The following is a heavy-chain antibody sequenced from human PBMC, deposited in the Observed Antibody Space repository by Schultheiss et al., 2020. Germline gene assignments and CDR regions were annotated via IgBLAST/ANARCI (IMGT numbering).Heavy chain of an antibody. V-gene: IGHV3-7*05. Sequence: GGSLRLSCAASGFSFSSYWMSWVRQAPGKGLEWVANIKQDGSEKYYVDSVKGRFTISRDNAKNSLYLQMNSLRAEDTAVYYCARDPSSGYVKPEYYFDYLRQGTLVNASS. D-gene: IGHD5-12*01. CDR3: ARDPSSGYVKPEYYFDY. CDR2: IKQDGSEK. J-gene: IGHJ4*02. CDR1: GFSFSSYW.